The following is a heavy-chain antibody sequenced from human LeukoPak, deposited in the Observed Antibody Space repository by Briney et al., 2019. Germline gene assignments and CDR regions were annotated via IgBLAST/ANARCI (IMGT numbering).Heavy chain of an antibody. J-gene: IGHJ6*03. D-gene: IGHD6-6*01. CDR2: INANSGGT. Sequence: ASVKVSCKASGYIFSDFSIHWVRQAPGQGLEWMRWINANSGGTDFAQKFQGRVTMTRDTSISTAYMELTSLRSDDTAVYYCARDPSGLGYYYSYMDVWGKGNTVTVSS. V-gene: IGHV1-2*02. CDR3: ARDPSGLGYYYSYMDV. CDR1: GYIFSDFS.